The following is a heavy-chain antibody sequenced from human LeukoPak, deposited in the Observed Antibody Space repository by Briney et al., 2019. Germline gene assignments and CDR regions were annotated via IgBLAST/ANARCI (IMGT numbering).Heavy chain of an antibody. CDR2: VSYDGRNK. D-gene: IGHD3-22*01. V-gene: IGHV3-30*04. Sequence: GGSLRLSCAVSGFNLSSYAMYWVRQAPGKGLEWVATVSYDGRNKRYADSVNGRITISRDNSKSTLDLEMNSLRPEDTAVYFCARDGSHYYDSSGFFAHWGQGTRVTVSS. CDR1: GFNLSSYA. CDR3: ARDGSHYYDSSGFFAH. J-gene: IGHJ4*02.